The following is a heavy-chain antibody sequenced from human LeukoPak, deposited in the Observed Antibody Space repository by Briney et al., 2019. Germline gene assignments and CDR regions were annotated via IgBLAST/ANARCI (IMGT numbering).Heavy chain of an antibody. J-gene: IGHJ4*02. V-gene: IGHV4-30-2*01. Sequence: SETLSLTCTVSGGSISSGGYYWSWIRQPPGKGLEWIGYIYHSGSTYYNPSLKSRVTISVDRSKNQFSLKLSSVTAADTAVYYCARVTKSFDYDFWSGYLFYFDYWGQGTLVTVSS. CDR2: IYHSGST. D-gene: IGHD3-3*01. CDR3: ARVTKSFDYDFWSGYLFYFDY. CDR1: GGSISSGGYY.